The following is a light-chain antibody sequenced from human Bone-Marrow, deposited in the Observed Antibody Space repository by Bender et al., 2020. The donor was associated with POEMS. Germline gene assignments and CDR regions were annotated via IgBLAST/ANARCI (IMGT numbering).Light chain of an antibody. CDR2: SSH. CDR3: AVWDDSLKGWV. J-gene: IGLJ3*02. V-gene: IGLV1-44*01. CDR1: SSNIGAHA. Sequence: QSVLTQPPSASGTPGQRVTISCSGGSSNIGAHAVNWYQHLPGTAPNLLIYSSHRRPSEVPDRFSGSRSGTSASLAISGLQSEDEADYYCAVWDDSLKGWVFGGGTKLTVL.